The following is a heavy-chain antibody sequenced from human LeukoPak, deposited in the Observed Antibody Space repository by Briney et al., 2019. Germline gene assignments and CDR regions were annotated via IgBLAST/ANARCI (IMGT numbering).Heavy chain of an antibody. Sequence: GGSLRLSCAASGITFSDYYMTWIRQAPGKGLEWVSSIGRSSTDTKYADSVKGRFTISRDDAKNSVYLQMSSLRAEDTAVYYCATFRGWYIAHWGQGSLVTVSS. J-gene: IGHJ4*02. CDR2: IGRSSTDT. CDR3: ATFRGWYIAH. D-gene: IGHD6-19*01. CDR1: GITFSDYY. V-gene: IGHV3-11*03.